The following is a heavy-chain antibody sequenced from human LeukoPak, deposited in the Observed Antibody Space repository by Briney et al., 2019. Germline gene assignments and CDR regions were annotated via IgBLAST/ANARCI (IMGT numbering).Heavy chain of an antibody. J-gene: IGHJ4*02. V-gene: IGHV3-7*01. Sequence: PGGSLRLSCAASGFTFRTYWMSWVRQAPGKGLEWVASINQGGSETYYVESVKGRFTISRDNAMNSFFLQMNSLRAEHTAVYYCARLIGDRTIYDYWGQGTLVTVSS. CDR3: ARLIGDRTIYDY. D-gene: IGHD6-6*01. CDR1: GFTFRTYW. CDR2: INQGGSET.